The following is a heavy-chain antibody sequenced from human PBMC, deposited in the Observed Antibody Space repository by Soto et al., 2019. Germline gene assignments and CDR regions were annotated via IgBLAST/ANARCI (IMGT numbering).Heavy chain of an antibody. CDR2: ISGSGGST. CDR3: AKSCIRNYYYYGMDV. Sequence: EVQLVESGGGLVQPGRSLRLSCAASGFTFDDYAMHWVRQAPGKGLEWVSAISGSGGSTYYADSVKGRFTISRDNSKNTLYLQMNSLRAEDTAVYYCAKSCIRNYYYYGMDVWGQGTTVTVSS. J-gene: IGHJ6*02. CDR1: GFTFDDYA. V-gene: IGHV3-23*04. D-gene: IGHD2-8*01.